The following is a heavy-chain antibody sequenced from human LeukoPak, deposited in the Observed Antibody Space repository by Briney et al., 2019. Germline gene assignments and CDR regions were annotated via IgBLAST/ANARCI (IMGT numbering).Heavy chain of an antibody. J-gene: IGHJ4*02. V-gene: IGHV3-21*01. D-gene: IGHD3-22*01. CDR2: ISSSSSYI. CDR3: ARDPEDHWGRTYYYDSSGRDTDY. CDR1: GFTFSSYS. Sequence: PGGSLRLSCAASGFTFSSYSMNWVRQAPGKGLEWVSSISSSSSYIYYADSVKGRFTISRDNAKNSLYLQMNSLRVEDTAVYYCARDPEDHWGRTYYYDSSGRDTDYWGQGTLVTVSS.